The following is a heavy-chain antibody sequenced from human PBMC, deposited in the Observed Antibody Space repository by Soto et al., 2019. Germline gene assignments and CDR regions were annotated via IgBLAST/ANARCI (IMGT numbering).Heavy chain of an antibody. CDR3: ARIESGGADD. CDR2: INAGNGNT. Sequence: QVQLVQSGAEEKKPGASVKVSCKASGDTFTSYAMHWVCQAPGQRLEWMGWINAGNGNTKYSQKFQGRVTITRDTSASTAYMELISLRSEDTAVYYCARIESGGADDWGQGTLVTVSS. J-gene: IGHJ4*02. V-gene: IGHV1-3*05. CDR1: GDTFTSYA. D-gene: IGHD2-15*01.